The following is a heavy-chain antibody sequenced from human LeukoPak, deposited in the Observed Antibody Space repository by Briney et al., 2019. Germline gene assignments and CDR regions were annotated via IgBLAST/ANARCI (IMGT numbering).Heavy chain of an antibody. J-gene: IGHJ4*02. V-gene: IGHV3-74*01. Sequence: GGSLRLSCAASGFTFSRDWMNWVRQAPGKGLVWVSRINSDGSSTSYADSVKGRFTISRDNSKNTLYLQMNSLRAEDTAVYYCAKVTTVVVVTAIDYWGQGTLVTVSS. CDR1: GFTFSRDW. CDR3: AKVTTVVVVTAIDY. D-gene: IGHD2-21*02. CDR2: INSDGSST.